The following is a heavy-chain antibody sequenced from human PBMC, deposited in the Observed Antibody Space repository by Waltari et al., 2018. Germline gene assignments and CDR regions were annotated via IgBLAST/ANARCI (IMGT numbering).Heavy chain of an antibody. V-gene: IGHV2-5*01. Sequence: QITLKESGPTLVKPTQTLTLTCTFSGFSLSTSGVGVGWIRQPPGKALEWLALIYWNDDKRYSPSLKSRLTITKDTSKNQVVLTMTNMDPVDTATYYCAHRLGPYYGDYADYWGQGTLVTVSS. CDR2: IYWNDDK. J-gene: IGHJ4*02. D-gene: IGHD4-17*01. CDR3: AHRLGPYYGDYADY. CDR1: GFSLSTSGVG.